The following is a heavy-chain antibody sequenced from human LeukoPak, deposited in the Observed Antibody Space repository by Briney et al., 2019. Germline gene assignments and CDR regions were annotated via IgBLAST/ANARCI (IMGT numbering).Heavy chain of an antibody. CDR2: IYYSGST. D-gene: IGHD3-10*01. Sequence: SETLSLTCTVSGGSISSYYWSWIRQPPGKGLEWIGSIYYSGSTYYNPSLKSRVTISVDTSKNQFSLKLSSVTAADTAVYYCARDREYYYGSGSPFDYWGQGTLVTVSS. J-gene: IGHJ4*02. V-gene: IGHV4-39*07. CDR3: ARDREYYYGSGSPFDY. CDR1: GGSISSYY.